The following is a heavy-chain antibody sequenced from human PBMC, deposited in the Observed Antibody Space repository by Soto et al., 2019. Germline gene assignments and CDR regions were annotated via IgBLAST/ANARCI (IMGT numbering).Heavy chain of an antibody. CDR2: ISANGQGI. D-gene: IGHD1-7*01. CDR1: GFTFNNYA. J-gene: IGHJ4*02. CDR3: AKDRNYPRDQFHN. Sequence: GSLRLSCAASGFTFNNYAMSWVRQAPGKGLEWVSAISANGQGIYYADSVKGRFIISRDSSKNTVFLHMDSLTAEDTAVYYCAKDRNYPRDQFHNWGQGTLVTVSS. V-gene: IGHV3-23*01.